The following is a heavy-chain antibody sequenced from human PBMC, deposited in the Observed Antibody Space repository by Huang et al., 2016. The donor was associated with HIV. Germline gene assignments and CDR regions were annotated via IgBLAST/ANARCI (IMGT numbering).Heavy chain of an antibody. CDR2: IIPRFGTR. J-gene: IGHJ3*01. Sequence: QVQLVQSGAEVRKPGSSVKVSCRASGGSFNNFGINWGGQAPGQGLEWMGGIIPRFGTRNDAQRFKDRVTITADETTGVVHLEVTSLRSDDTAVYFCAKRGGAWGSPYAFDLWGPGTMVTVSS. CDR3: AKRGGAWGSPYAFDL. V-gene: IGHV1-69*13. D-gene: IGHD3-16*01. CDR1: GGSFNNFG.